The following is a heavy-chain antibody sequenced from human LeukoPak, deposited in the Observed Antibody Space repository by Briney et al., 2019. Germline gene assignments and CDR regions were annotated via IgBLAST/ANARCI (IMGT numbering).Heavy chain of an antibody. J-gene: IGHJ4*02. CDR3: ARGPIYGSGSYYNSAFDY. Sequence: ASVKVSCKASGGTFSSYAISWVRQAPGQGLEWMGGIIPIFGTANYAQKFQGRVTITTDESTSTAYMELSSLRSEDTAVYYCARGPIYGSGSYYNSAFDYWGQGTLVTVSS. CDR2: IIPIFGTA. CDR1: GGTFSSYA. D-gene: IGHD3-10*01. V-gene: IGHV1-69*05.